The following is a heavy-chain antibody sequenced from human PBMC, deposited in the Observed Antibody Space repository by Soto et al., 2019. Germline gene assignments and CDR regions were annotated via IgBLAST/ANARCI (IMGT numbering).Heavy chain of an antibody. D-gene: IGHD1-7*01. CDR2: MNDSGNT. CDR1: GGSFSGYY. V-gene: IGHV4-34*01. CDR3: ASPSWNYIY. Sequence: QVQLQQWGAGLLKPSETLSLTCAVSGGSFSGYYWSWIRQPPGKGLEWIGEMNDSGNTKYNASLESRVAISVDTSKGHFSVTLTSVTAADTAVSYCASPSWNYIYWGQGTLVAVSS. J-gene: IGHJ4*02.